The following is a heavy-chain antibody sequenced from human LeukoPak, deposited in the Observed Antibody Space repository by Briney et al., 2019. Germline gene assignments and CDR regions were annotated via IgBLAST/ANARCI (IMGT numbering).Heavy chain of an antibody. CDR3: ARGLDYYDSDAFDI. V-gene: IGHV3-7*01. CDR2: MEQDGSEK. D-gene: IGHD3-22*01. CDR1: GFTFSSYW. Sequence: GGSLRLSCAASGFTFSSYWMSWVRQAPGKGLEWVANMEQDGSEKYYVDSVKGRFTISRDNAKNSLYLQMNSLRAEDTAVYYRARGLDYYDSDAFDIWGQGTMVTVSS. J-gene: IGHJ3*02.